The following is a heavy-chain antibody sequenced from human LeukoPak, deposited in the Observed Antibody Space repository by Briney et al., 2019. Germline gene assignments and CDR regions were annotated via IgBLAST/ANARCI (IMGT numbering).Heavy chain of an antibody. D-gene: IGHD4-17*01. CDR3: VRLFGGVTTFDY. CDR2: INQDGSAE. CDR1: GFTFSTYS. Sequence: GGSLRLSCAASGFTFSTYSMSCVRQAPGKGLDWVASINQDGSAEYYVDSVRGRFTISRDNAKNSLYLQVNSLRVDDTAVYYCVRLFGGVTTFDYWGQGTLVTVSS. J-gene: IGHJ4*02. V-gene: IGHV3-7*01.